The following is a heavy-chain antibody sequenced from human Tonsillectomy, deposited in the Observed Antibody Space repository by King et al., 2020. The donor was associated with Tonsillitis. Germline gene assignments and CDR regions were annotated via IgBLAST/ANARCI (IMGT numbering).Heavy chain of an antibody. Sequence: GSTNYNPSLKSRVTMSVDTSKNQFSLKLSSVTAADTAVYYCARVGEMATIDAFDIWGQGTMVTVSS. J-gene: IGHJ3*02. D-gene: IGHD5-24*01. V-gene: IGHV4-4*07. CDR3: ARVGEMATIDAFDI. CDR2: GST.